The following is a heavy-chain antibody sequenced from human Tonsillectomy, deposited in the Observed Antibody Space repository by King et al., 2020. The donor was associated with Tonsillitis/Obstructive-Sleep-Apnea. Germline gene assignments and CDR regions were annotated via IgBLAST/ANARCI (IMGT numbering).Heavy chain of an antibody. CDR2: IKSTTCTI. J-gene: IGHJ4*02. Sequence: VQLVESGGGLVQPGGSLRLSCAASGFSYTSYSMNWVRQAPGKGLEGVSYIKSTTCTIYYADSVKGRFTISRDNAKNSLYLQMNSLRDEDTAVYYCARGALLDYWGQGTLVTVSS. V-gene: IGHV3-48*02. CDR3: ARGALLDY. CDR1: GFSYTSYS.